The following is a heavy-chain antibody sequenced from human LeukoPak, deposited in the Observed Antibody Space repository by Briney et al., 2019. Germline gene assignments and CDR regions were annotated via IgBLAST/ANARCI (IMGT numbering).Heavy chain of an antibody. Sequence: AGGSLRLSCAASGFTFSSYSMNWVRQAPGKGLEWVSAISGSGGSTYYADSVKGRFTISRDDSKNTLYLQMNSLRAEDTAVYYCAKGSSPRAGAFDIWAKGQWSPSLQ. CDR3: AKGSSPRAGAFDI. D-gene: IGHD1-14*01. CDR1: GFTFSSYS. J-gene: IGHJ3*02. V-gene: IGHV3-23*01. CDR2: ISGSGGST.